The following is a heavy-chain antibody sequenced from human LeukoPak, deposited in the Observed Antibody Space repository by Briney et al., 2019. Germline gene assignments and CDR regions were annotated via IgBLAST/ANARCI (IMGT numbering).Heavy chain of an antibody. V-gene: IGHV3-48*03. J-gene: IGHJ4*02. CDR2: ISSSGSTI. D-gene: IGHD6-19*01. Sequence: GGSLRLSCVASGFTFSSYEINWVRQAPGKGLEWVSYISSSGSTIYYADSVKGRFTISRDNAKNSLYLQMNSLRAEDTAVYYCARDHSAVAGTFDYWGQGTLVTVSS. CDR1: GFTFSSYE. CDR3: ARDHSAVAGTFDY.